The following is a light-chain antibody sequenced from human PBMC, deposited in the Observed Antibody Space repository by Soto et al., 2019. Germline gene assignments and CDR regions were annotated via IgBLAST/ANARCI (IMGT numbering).Light chain of an antibody. V-gene: IGLV2-14*01. CDR1: SSDVGGYNY. CDR3: RSYTSSSTYV. J-gene: IGLJ1*01. Sequence: QSALTQPASVSGSPGQSSTISCTGTSSDVGGYNYVSWYQQHPGKAPKLMIYEVSNRPSGVSNRFSGSKSGNTASLTISGLQAEDEADYYCRSYTSSSTYVFGTGTKVTVL. CDR2: EVS.